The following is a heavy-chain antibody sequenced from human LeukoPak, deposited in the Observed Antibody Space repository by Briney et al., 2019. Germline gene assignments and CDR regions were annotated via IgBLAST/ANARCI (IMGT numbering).Heavy chain of an antibody. CDR3: ARQDSGTYLNPLDI. V-gene: IGHV4-59*08. CDR1: GGSISSYY. Sequence: PSETLSLTCTVSGGSISSYYWSWIRQPPGKGLEWIAYIYYSESTSYNPSLKSRVTISIDTSTNQLSLNLSSVTAADTAVYYCARQDSGTYLNPLDIWGQGTVVTVSS. CDR2: IYYSEST. J-gene: IGHJ3*02. D-gene: IGHD1-26*01.